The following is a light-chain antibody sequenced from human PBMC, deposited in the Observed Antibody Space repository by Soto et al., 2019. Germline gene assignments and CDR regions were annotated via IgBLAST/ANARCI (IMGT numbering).Light chain of an antibody. CDR1: QGISSS. Sequence: AIQLTQSPSSLSASVGDRVTITCRASQGISSSLAWYQQKPGKAPKLLIYDASSLESGVPSRFSVSGSGTDFTLTISSLQPEDFATYYCQQFNSYSITFGQGTRLEIK. CDR2: DAS. J-gene: IGKJ5*01. V-gene: IGKV1-13*02. CDR3: QQFNSYSIT.